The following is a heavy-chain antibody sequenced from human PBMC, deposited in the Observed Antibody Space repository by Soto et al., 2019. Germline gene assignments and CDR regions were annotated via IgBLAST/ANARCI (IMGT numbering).Heavy chain of an antibody. D-gene: IGHD7-27*01. CDR3: AREGKWATLGLFDP. V-gene: IGHV4-39*01. CDR1: GGSISSSSYY. J-gene: IGHJ5*02. Sequence: SSENLSLTCTVSGGSISSSSYYWGWIRQPPGKGLGWIGSIYYSGSTYYNPSLKSRVTISVDTSKNQFSLKLSSVTAADTAVYYCAREGKWATLGLFDPWGQGTLVLVSA. CDR2: IYYSGST.